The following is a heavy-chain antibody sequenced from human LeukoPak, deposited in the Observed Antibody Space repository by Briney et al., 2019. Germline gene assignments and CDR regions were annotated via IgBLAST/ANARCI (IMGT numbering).Heavy chain of an antibody. CDR2: IYYSGST. CDR1: GGSISSGDYY. Sequence: PSETLSLTCTVSGGSISSGDYYWSWIRQHPGKGLEWIGYIYYSGSTYYNPSLKSRVTISVDTSKNQFSLKLSSVTAADTAVYYCARGLGSAGPFDYWGQGTLVTVSS. V-gene: IGHV4-31*03. J-gene: IGHJ4*02. CDR3: ARGLGSAGPFDY.